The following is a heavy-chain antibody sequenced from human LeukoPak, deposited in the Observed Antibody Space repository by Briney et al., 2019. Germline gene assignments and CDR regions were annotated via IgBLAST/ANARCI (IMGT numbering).Heavy chain of an antibody. CDR3: AREARSRLPTFGY. CDR1: GYTFTSYG. J-gene: IGHJ4*02. V-gene: IGHV1-2*02. D-gene: IGHD1-14*01. CDR2: INPNSGGT. Sequence: GASVKVSCKASGYTFTSYGITWLRQAPGQGLEWMGWINPNSGGTNYAQKFQGRVTMTRDTSISTAYMELSRLRSDDTAVYYCAREARSRLPTFGYWGQGTLVTVSS.